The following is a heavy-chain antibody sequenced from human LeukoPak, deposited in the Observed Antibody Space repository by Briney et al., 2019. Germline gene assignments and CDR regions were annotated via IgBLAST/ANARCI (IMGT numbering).Heavy chain of an antibody. CDR1: GGSISSYY. CDR3: ATNPGYSSSWFPATYNWLDP. Sequence: SETLSLTCTVSGGSISSYYWGWIRQPPGKGLEWIGSIYYSGSTYYNPSLNSRGTISVDTSKNQFSLPLSSVPAADTAVYYCATNPGYSSSWFPATYNWLDPWGQGTLVTVSS. J-gene: IGHJ5*02. D-gene: IGHD6-13*01. CDR2: IYYSGST. V-gene: IGHV4-39*01.